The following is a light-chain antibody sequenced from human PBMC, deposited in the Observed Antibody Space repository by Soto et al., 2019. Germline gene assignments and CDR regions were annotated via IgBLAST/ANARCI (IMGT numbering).Light chain of an antibody. CDR1: QSVSCSY. CDR2: GAS. Sequence: EIVLTQSPGTLSLSPGERATPSSRASQSVSCSYLAWYQQKPGQAPRLLIYGASSRATGIPDRFSGSGSGTDFTLTISRLEPEDFAVYYCQQYGSSRTFGQGTKVEIK. CDR3: QQYGSSRT. J-gene: IGKJ1*01. V-gene: IGKV3-20*01.